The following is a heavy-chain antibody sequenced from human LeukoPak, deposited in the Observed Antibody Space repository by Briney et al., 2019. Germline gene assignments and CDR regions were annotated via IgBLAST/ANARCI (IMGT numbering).Heavy chain of an antibody. V-gene: IGHV1-2*02. CDR1: GYTFTGYY. D-gene: IGHD1-20*01. J-gene: IGHJ4*02. Sequence: ASVKVSRKASGYTFTGYYMHWVRQAPGLGLQWMGWMNPNSGDTHYAQKFQGRVTLTRDTSITTAYMELSSLISDDTAVYYCARGGRNWNDVEGFWGQGTLVTVSS. CDR3: ARGGRNWNDVEGF. CDR2: MNPNSGDT.